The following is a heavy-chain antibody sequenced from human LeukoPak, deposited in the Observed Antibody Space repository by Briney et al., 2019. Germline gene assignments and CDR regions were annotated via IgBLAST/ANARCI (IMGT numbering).Heavy chain of an antibody. D-gene: IGHD6-19*01. Sequence: PSETLSLTCTVSGGSISSYYWSWIRQPPGKGLAWIGYIYYSGSTNYNPSLKSRVTISVDTSKNQFSLKLSSVTAADTAVYYCARGLRLVQYYYYYYMDVWGKGTTVTVSS. CDR3: ARGLRLVQYYYYYYMDV. CDR2: IYYSGST. V-gene: IGHV4-59*12. CDR1: GGSISSYY. J-gene: IGHJ6*03.